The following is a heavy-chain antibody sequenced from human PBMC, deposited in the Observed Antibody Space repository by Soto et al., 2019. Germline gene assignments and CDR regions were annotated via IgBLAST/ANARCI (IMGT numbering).Heavy chain of an antibody. D-gene: IGHD3-22*01. Sequence: ASVKVSCKASGYTFSSYGISWVRQAPGQGLEWLGWISVYTGNTNYAQNLQDRVTMTTDTATSTAYLEQRRVRSDDTAVYYCARDDRNYYDSTSYYDSHDYWGQGTLVTVSS. CDR3: ARDDRNYYDSTSYYDSHDY. CDR2: ISVYTGNT. CDR1: GYTFSSYG. J-gene: IGHJ4*02. V-gene: IGHV1-18*04.